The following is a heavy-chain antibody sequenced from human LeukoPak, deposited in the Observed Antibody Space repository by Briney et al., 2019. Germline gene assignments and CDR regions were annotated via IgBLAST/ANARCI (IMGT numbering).Heavy chain of an antibody. V-gene: IGHV3-15*01. CDR1: GFTFSNAW. CDR2: IKSKSDGGTT. CDR3: WYAPEY. D-gene: IGHD6-13*01. Sequence: PGGSLRLSCAASGFTFSNAWMNWVRQAPGKGLEWVGRIKSKSDGGTTEYAAPVKGRFTISRDDSESTLYLQMNSLEIEDKGVYSCWYAPEYWGEGTLVTVSS. J-gene: IGHJ4*02.